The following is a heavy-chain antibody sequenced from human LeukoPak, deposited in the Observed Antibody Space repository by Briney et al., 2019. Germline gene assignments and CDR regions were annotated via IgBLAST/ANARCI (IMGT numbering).Heavy chain of an antibody. CDR1: GYTYTNYD. CDR3: ARGLRREQQLLKAFDY. Sequence: ASVKVSCKASGYTYTNYDINWVRQASGQGLEWMGWMNPNSGNTGSAQKFQGRVTMTSNTSISTAYMELSSLRSEDTAVYYCARGLRREQQLLKAFDYWGQGTPVTVSS. J-gene: IGHJ4*02. CDR2: MNPNSGNT. D-gene: IGHD6-13*01. V-gene: IGHV1-8*01.